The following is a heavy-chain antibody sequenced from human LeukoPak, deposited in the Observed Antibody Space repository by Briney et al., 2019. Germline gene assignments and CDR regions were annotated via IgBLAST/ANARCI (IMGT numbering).Heavy chain of an antibody. J-gene: IGHJ4*02. D-gene: IGHD1-7*01. CDR3: ARVSVTGTTGLSPYYFDY. CDR2: INHSGST. CDR1: GGSFSGYY. Sequence: SETLSLTRAVYGGSFSGYYWSWIRQPPGKGLEWIGEINHSGSTNYNPSLKSRVTISVDTSKNQFSLKLSSVTAADTAVYYCARVSVTGTTGLSPYYFDYWGQGTLVAVSS. V-gene: IGHV4-34*01.